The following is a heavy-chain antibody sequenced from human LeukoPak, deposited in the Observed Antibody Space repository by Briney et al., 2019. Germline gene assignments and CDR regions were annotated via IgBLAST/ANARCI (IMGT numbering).Heavy chain of an antibody. CDR1: GYTFTSYA. Sequence: VASVKVSCEASGYTFTSYAMHWVRQAPGQRLEWMGWINAGNGNTKYSQKFQGRVTITRDTSASTAYMELSSLRSEDTAVYYCARDRLNDNWFDPWGQGTLVTVSS. J-gene: IGHJ5*02. CDR3: ARDRLNDNWFDP. D-gene: IGHD6-25*01. CDR2: INAGNGNT. V-gene: IGHV1-3*01.